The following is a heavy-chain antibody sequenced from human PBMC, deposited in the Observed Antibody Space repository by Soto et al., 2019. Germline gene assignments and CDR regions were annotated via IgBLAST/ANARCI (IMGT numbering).Heavy chain of an antibody. Sequence: GGSLRLSCAASGFTFSSYWMSWVRQAPGKGLEWVANIKQDGSEKYYVDSVKGRFTISRDNAKNSLYLQMNSLRAEDTAVYYCARGTWIQLYYFDYWGQGTLVTVSS. J-gene: IGHJ4*02. CDR3: ARGTWIQLYYFDY. CDR2: IKQDGSEK. D-gene: IGHD5-18*01. CDR1: GFTFSSYW. V-gene: IGHV3-7*01.